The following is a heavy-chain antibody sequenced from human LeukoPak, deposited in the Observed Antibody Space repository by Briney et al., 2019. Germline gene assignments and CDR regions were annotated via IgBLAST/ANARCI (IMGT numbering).Heavy chain of an antibody. J-gene: IGHJ6*02. CDR1: GFTFSSYW. CDR3: ARVAYFDPKRYYGMDV. CDR2: INSDGSST. Sequence: GGSQRLSCAASGFTFSSYWMHWVRQAPGKGLVWVSRINSDGSSTSYADSVKGRFTISRDNAKNTLYLQMNSLRAQDTAVYYCARVAYFDPKRYYGMDVWGQGTTVTVSS. V-gene: IGHV3-74*01. D-gene: IGHD3-9*01.